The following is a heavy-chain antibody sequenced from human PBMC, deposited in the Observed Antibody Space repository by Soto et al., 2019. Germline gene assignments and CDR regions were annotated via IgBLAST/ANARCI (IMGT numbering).Heavy chain of an antibody. Sequence: QVQLVQSGAEVKKPGASVKVSCKASGYTFTSYGISWVRQAPGQGLEWMGWISAYNGNTNYAQKLQGRVTMTTDTSASTAYMELRSLRSDDTAVYYWAGGPLYSSSWYDYDYYGRDVWGQGTTVTVSS. CDR2: ISAYNGNT. D-gene: IGHD6-13*01. J-gene: IGHJ6*02. CDR3: AGGPLYSSSWYDYDYYGRDV. V-gene: IGHV1-18*04. CDR1: GYTFTSYG.